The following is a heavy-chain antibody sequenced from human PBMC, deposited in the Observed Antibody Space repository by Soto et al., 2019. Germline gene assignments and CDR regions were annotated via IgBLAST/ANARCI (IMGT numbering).Heavy chain of an antibody. J-gene: IGHJ4*02. D-gene: IGHD6-13*01. CDR3: ARGVVGIAAALDY. Sequence: SETLSLNCVVSGGSIISNNWWSWVRQPPGKGLEWIGEIYHSGSTNYNPSLKSRVTISVDKSKNQFSLKLSSVTAADTAVYYCARGVVGIAAALDYWGQGTLVTVSS. CDR1: GGSIISNNW. V-gene: IGHV4-4*02. CDR2: IYHSGST.